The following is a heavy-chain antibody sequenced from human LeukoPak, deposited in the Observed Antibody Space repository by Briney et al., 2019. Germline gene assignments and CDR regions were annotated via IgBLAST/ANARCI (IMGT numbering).Heavy chain of an antibody. J-gene: IGHJ4*02. D-gene: IGHD6-13*01. V-gene: IGHV4-34*01. CDR1: GGSFSGYY. Sequence: SETLSLTCAVYGGSFSGYYWSWIRQPPGKGLEWIGEINRSGSTNYNPSLKSRVTISVDTSKNQFSLKLSSVTAADTAVYYCARGRFDYSSSWYSWYYFDYWGQGTLVTVSS. CDR2: INRSGST. CDR3: ARGRFDYSSSWYSWYYFDY.